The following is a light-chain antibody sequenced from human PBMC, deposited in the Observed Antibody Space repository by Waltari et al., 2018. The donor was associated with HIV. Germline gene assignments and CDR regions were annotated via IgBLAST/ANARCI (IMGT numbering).Light chain of an antibody. CDR2: AAA. J-gene: IGKJ2*03. CDR3: QQSYSTPYS. Sequence: DIQMTQSPSSLSASVGDRVNITCRASQSISSYLNWHQQKPGKAPNLLIYAAASLQSGGPSRFSGRGSGTDFTLTISSLQPEGFATYYCQQSYSTPYSFGQGTKLEIK. V-gene: IGKV1-39*01. CDR1: QSISSY.